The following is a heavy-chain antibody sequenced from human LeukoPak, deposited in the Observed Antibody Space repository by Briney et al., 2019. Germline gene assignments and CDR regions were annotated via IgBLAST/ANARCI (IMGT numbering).Heavy chain of an antibody. V-gene: IGHV4-39*01. D-gene: IGHD6-13*01. CDR1: GGSISSNSYY. CDR3: ARPRAYSSSWYYFDH. CDR2: IHYSGPT. J-gene: IGHJ4*02. Sequence: SETLSLTCTDSGGSISSNSYYWGWMPPPPGKGLVWIVNIHYSGPTHYSPCLKSRVTISTDTPKNQFSLRLSSVTAADTAVYYCARPRAYSSSWYYFDHWGQGTLITVSS.